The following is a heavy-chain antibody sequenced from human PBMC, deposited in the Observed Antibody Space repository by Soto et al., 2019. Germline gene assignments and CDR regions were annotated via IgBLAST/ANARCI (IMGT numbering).Heavy chain of an antibody. Sequence: PGGSLRLSCAASGFTFSSYGIHWVRQAPGKGLEWVAVISYDGSNKYYADSVKGRFTISRDNSKNTLYLQMNSLRAEDTAVYYCATPPPHYDFWSGYYNYFDYWGQGTLVTVSS. D-gene: IGHD3-3*01. V-gene: IGHV3-30*03. CDR2: ISYDGSNK. CDR3: ATPPPHYDFWSGYYNYFDY. J-gene: IGHJ4*02. CDR1: GFTFSSYG.